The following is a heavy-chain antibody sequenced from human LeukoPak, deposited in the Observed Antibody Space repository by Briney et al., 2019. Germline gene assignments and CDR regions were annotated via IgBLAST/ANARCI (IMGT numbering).Heavy chain of an antibody. V-gene: IGHV1-2*06. Sequence: ASVKVSCKASGYNFTGYYMHWVRQAPGQGLEWMGQINPNSGGTNYAQKFQGRVTMTRDTSISTAYMELSRLRSDDTAVYSGAGDYASSGDIDYWGQGTLVTVSS. CDR3: AGDYASSGDIDY. CDR1: GYNFTGYY. J-gene: IGHJ4*02. D-gene: IGHD3-22*01. CDR2: INPNSGGT.